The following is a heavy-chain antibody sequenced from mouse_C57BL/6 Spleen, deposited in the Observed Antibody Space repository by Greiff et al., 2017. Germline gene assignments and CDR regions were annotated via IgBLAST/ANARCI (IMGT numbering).Heavy chain of an antibody. Sequence: QVQLQQPGAELVKPGASVKMSCKASGYTFTSYWITWVKQRPGQGLEWIGDIYPGSGSTNYNEKFKSKATLTVDTSTSTAYMQLSSLTSEDSAVYYCARPGPYDYAMDYWGQGTSVTVSS. CDR3: ARPGPYDYAMDY. CDR2: IYPGSGST. D-gene: IGHD2-10*02. CDR1: GYTFTSYW. V-gene: IGHV1-55*01. J-gene: IGHJ4*01.